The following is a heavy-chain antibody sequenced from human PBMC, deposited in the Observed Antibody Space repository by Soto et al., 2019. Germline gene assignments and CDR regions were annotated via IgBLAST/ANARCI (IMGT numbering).Heavy chain of an antibody. CDR2: FDPEDGET. V-gene: IGHV1-24*01. J-gene: IGHJ5*02. D-gene: IGHD6-6*01. CDR3: ATDQGIAARQHDSLEQNNNWFYP. CDR1: GYTLTDLS. Sequence: ASVKVSCKVSGYTLTDLSMQWVLQAPGKGLEWMGGFDPEDGETIYAQKFQGRVTMTEDTATDTAYMELSSLRSEDTAVYYCATDQGIAARQHDSLEQNNNWFYPWGQGTLVTVSS.